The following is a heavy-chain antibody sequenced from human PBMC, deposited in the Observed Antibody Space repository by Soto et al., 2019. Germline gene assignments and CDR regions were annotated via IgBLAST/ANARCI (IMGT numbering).Heavy chain of an antibody. J-gene: IGHJ5*02. CDR3: TRDFGVVSGWFDP. CDR2: ISGSGGST. V-gene: IGHV3-23*01. D-gene: IGHD3-3*01. Sequence: EVQLLESGGGLVQPGGSLRLSCAASGFTFSSYAMSWVRQAPGKGLEWVSAISGSGGSTYYADSVKGRFTISRDNSKNTLYLQMNSLRAEDTAVYYCTRDFGVVSGWFDPWGQGTLVTVSS. CDR1: GFTFSSYA.